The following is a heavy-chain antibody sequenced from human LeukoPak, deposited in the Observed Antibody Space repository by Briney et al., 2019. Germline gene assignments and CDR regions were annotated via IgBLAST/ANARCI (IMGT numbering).Heavy chain of an antibody. CDR3: ARWSHVSGRWFLDN. CDR1: GFRLDNYW. Sequence: TGGSLRLSCEASGFRLDNYWITWVRQAPGKGLEWVADINEDGSKIYSLDSVKGRFTISRDNAKNSLSLQLNTLRAEDTAVYYCARWSHVSGRWFLDNWGRGTLVSVSS. V-gene: IGHV3-7*05. CDR2: INEDGSKI. J-gene: IGHJ4*02. D-gene: IGHD3-10*01.